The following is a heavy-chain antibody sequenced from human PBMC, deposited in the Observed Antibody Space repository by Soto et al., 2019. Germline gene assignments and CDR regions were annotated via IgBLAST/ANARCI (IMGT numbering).Heavy chain of an antibody. V-gene: IGHV3-30*18. CDR1: GFTFSGYG. J-gene: IGHJ6*02. Sequence: GGPLRLSCAASGFTFSGYGMHWVRQTPGKGLEWVAVISYDGSNKYYADSVKGRFTISRDNSKNTLYLQMNSLRGEDTAVYYCAKSLYGSERSSMDVWGQGTTVTVSS. CDR3: AKSLYGSERSSMDV. D-gene: IGHD3-10*01. CDR2: ISYDGSNK.